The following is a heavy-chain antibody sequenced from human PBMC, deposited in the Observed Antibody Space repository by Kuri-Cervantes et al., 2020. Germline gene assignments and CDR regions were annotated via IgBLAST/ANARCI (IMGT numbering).Heavy chain of an antibody. D-gene: IGHD3-9*01. CDR3: ARGRTYDILTGSYDAFDI. CDR1: GYTFTSYY. Sequence: ASVKVSCKASGYTFTSYYMHWVRQAPGQGLEWMGIINPSGGSTSYAQKFQGRVTMTRDTSTSTVYMELSSPRSEDTAVYYCARGRTYDILTGSYDAFDIWGQGTMVTVSS. CDR2: INPSGGST. V-gene: IGHV1-46*01. J-gene: IGHJ3*02.